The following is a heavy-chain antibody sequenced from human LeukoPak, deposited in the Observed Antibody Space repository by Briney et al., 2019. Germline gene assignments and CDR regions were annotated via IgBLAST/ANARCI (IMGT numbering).Heavy chain of an antibody. Sequence: ASVMVSXKASGYTFSGYYMNWMRQAPGQGIEWMGWINPNSGGTNYAQKFQGRVTMTRDTSISTAYMELNRLRSDDTAVYYCGRGWYYFDYWGQGTLVTVSS. CDR3: GRGWYYFDY. CDR2: INPNSGGT. J-gene: IGHJ4*02. CDR1: GYTFSGYY. V-gene: IGHV1-2*02. D-gene: IGHD2-15*01.